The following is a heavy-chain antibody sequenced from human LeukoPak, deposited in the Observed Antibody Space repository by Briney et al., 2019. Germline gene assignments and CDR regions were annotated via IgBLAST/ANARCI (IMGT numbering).Heavy chain of an antibody. J-gene: IGHJ4*02. D-gene: IGHD6-13*01. CDR2: INHSGST. CDR1: GGSFSGYY. Sequence: PSETLSLTCAVYGGSFSGYYWSWIRQPPGKGLEWIGEINHSGSTNYNPSLKSRVTISVDTSKNQFSLKLSSVTAADTAVYYCVSSAAGPYFDYWGQGTLVTVSS. CDR3: VSSAAGPYFDY. V-gene: IGHV4-34*01.